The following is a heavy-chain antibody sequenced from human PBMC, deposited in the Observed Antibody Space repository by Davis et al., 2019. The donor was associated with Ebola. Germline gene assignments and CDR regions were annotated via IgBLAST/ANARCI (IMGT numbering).Heavy chain of an antibody. J-gene: IGHJ4*02. D-gene: IGHD6-25*01. CDR2: IYFSGST. CDR3: AKGWDSSGWQN. CDR1: GGSISSYY. Sequence: SETLSLTCTVSGGSISSYYWSWIRQPPGKGLEWIGYIYFSGSTNYNPSLKSRVTISVDSSKNQFSLNLRSVTAADTAVYYCAKGWDSSGWQNWGPGILITVSS. V-gene: IGHV4-59*03.